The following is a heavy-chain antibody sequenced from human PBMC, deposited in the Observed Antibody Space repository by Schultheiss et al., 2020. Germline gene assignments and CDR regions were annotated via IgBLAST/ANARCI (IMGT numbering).Heavy chain of an antibody. D-gene: IGHD3-22*01. V-gene: IGHV4-34*01. J-gene: IGHJ4*02. CDR2: IYYSGST. Sequence: SETLSLTCAVYGGSFSDYYWTWIRQPPGKGLEWIGSIYYSGSTYYNPSLKSRVTISVDTSKNQFSLKLSSVIAADTAVYYCARHPRFEGRAYYYDSSGIFDYWGQGTLVTVSS. CDR3: ARHPRFEGRAYYYDSSGIFDY. CDR1: GGSFSDYY.